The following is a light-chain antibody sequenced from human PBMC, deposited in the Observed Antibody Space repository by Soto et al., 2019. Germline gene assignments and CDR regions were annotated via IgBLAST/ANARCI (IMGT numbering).Light chain of an antibody. Sequence: EIVMTQSPATLSVSPGERATLSCRASQNISRNLAWYQQKPGQAPRVLIDGASTRATGIPARFSGSGSGTAFTLPISSLQSEDLAVYYCQQYNNWLWTFGQGTKVEI. CDR3: QQYNNWLWT. J-gene: IGKJ1*01. V-gene: IGKV3-15*01. CDR2: GAS. CDR1: QNISRN.